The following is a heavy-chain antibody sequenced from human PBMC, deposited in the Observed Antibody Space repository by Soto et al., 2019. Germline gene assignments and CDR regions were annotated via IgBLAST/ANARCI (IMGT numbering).Heavy chain of an antibody. CDR3: ARARIVVAGTIVDY. CDR2: IYHSGNT. V-gene: IGHV4-38-2*01. J-gene: IGHJ4*02. Sequence: SETLSLTCAVSGYSISSGYYCGWIRQPPGKGLEWIGSIYHSGNTYYNPSLKSRVTISVDTSKNHFSLKLSSVTAADTAVYYCARARIVVAGTIVDYWGQGTLVTVS. CDR1: GYSISSGYY. D-gene: IGHD6-19*01.